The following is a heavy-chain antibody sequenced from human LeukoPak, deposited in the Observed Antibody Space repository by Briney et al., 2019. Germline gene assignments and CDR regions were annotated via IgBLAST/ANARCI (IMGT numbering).Heavy chain of an antibody. CDR2: ISFVGSSK. Sequence: GGSLRLSCAVSGFTLRNFGIHWVRQAPGKGLEWVAGISFVGSSKFHADSVKGRFPIFSDNAKNTLHLELNSLKPEDTAGYYCTTGRPGGVAVILTAGEFEYWGQGTLVTVSS. D-gene: IGHD3-3*01. V-gene: IGHV3-30*03. CDR1: GFTLRNFG. CDR3: TTGRPGGVAVILTAGEFEY. J-gene: IGHJ4*02.